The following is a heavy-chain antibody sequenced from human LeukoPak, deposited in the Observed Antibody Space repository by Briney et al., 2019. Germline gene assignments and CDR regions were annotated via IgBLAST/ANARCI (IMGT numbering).Heavy chain of an antibody. CDR1: GFTVSSNY. CDR2: ISSSGSTI. Sequence: KPGGSLRLSCAASGFTVSSNYMSWIRQAPGKGLEWVSYISSSGSTIYYADSVKGRFTISRDNAKNSLYLQMNSLRAEDTAVYYCARVTYYDSSGYQRGWGQGTLVTVSS. V-gene: IGHV3-11*01. J-gene: IGHJ4*02. CDR3: ARVTYYDSSGYQRG. D-gene: IGHD3-22*01.